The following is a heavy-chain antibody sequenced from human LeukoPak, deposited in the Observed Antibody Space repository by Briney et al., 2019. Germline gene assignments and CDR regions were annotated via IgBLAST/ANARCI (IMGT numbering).Heavy chain of an antibody. J-gene: IGHJ6*03. CDR1: GGSISSYY. V-gene: IGHV4-59*01. D-gene: IGHD6-13*01. Sequence: ASETLSLTCTVSGGSISSYYWSWIRQPPGKGLEWLGYIYYSGSTNYNPSLKRRVTISVDTSKNQFSLKLSSVTAADTAVYYCARGSSSRSYYMDVWGKGTTVTVSS. CDR3: ARGSSSRSYYMDV. CDR2: IYYSGST.